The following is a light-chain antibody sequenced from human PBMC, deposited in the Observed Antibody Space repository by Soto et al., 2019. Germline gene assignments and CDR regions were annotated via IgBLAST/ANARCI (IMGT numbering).Light chain of an antibody. V-gene: IGLV3-21*02. J-gene: IGLJ2*01. CDR1: NIGSKS. Sequence: SYELTQPPSVSVAPGQTARITCGGNNIGSKSVHWYQQKPGQAPVLVVYDESDRPSGIPERFSGSNSGNTATLTISRVEAGDEADYYCQVWDSSRRVFGGGTKVTVL. CDR3: QVWDSSRRV. CDR2: DES.